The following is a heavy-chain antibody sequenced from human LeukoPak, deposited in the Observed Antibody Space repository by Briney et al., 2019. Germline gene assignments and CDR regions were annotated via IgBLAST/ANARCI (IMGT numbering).Heavy chain of an antibody. Sequence: PGGSLRLSCVVSGFTVSNNYVSWVRQAPRKGLEWVSLIYSGGSTYYADSVKGRFTISRDNSKNTVYLQMNSLRAEDTAVYYCARGRPHGNDYWGQGTLVTVSS. CDR3: ARGRPHGNDY. V-gene: IGHV3-66*01. CDR2: IYSGGST. D-gene: IGHD4-23*01. CDR1: GFTVSNNY. J-gene: IGHJ4*02.